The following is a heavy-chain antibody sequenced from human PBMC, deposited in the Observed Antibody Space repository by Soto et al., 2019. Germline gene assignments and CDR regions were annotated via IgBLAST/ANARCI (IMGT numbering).Heavy chain of an antibody. V-gene: IGHV3-30*18. J-gene: IGHJ6*02. D-gene: IGHD3-3*01. Sequence: QVQLVESGGGVVQPGRSLRLSCAATGFTFSNYGMHWVRQATGKGLEWVAFISDDGSNKYYADSMKGRFTMSRDKSKSTLYRQMNSRRVEDTAGYYCTKRRNVLRFLEWSAGMEVWGQGTTVTVSS. CDR3: TKRRNVLRFLEWSAGMEV. CDR1: GFTFSNYG. CDR2: ISDDGSNK.